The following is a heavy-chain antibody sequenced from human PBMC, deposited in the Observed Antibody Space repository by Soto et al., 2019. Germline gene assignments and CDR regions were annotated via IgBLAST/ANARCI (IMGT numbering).Heavy chain of an antibody. D-gene: IGHD3-3*01. J-gene: IGHJ6*02. V-gene: IGHV4-31*03. CDR1: GGSISSGGYY. CDR3: ARDQRTIFGDNAYGMDV. Sequence: SETLSLTCTVSGGSISSGGYYWSWIRQHPGKGLEWIGYIYYSGSTYYNPSHKSRVTISVDTSKNQFSLKLSSVTAADTAVYYCARDQRTIFGDNAYGMDVWGQGTTVTVSS. CDR2: IYYSGST.